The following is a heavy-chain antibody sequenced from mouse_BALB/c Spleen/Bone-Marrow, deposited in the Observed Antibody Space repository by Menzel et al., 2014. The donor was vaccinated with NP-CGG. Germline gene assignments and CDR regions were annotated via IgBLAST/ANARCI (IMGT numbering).Heavy chain of an antibody. J-gene: IGHJ2*01. Sequence: VQLHQSGAELVMPGASVQLSCKASGYTFTSYWMNWIKQRPEHGLEWIGRIDPYNSEPLYNQKFKDKAILTGDKSSITAYRQLSSRTAEDXXVYYCVRGGSWDDWGQGTTRTVSS. CDR3: VRGGSWDD. V-gene: IGHV1-52*01. CDR2: IDPYNSEP. CDR1: GYTFTSYW.